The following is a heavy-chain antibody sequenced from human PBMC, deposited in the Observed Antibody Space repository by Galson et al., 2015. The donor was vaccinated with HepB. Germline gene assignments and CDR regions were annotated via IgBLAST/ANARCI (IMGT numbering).Heavy chain of an antibody. J-gene: IGHJ2*01. CDR3: ASSSDPTRNWHCDL. V-gene: IGHV3-66*02. Sequence: SLRLSCAASGLIVSNNYMTWVRQAPGKGLEWVSLIYGGGDTTYADSVRGRFTISRDISKSTLYVQMTSLTTEDTAVYYCASSSDPTRNWHCDLWGRGTLVIVSS. CDR2: IYGGGDT. D-gene: IGHD6-19*01. CDR1: GLIVSNNY.